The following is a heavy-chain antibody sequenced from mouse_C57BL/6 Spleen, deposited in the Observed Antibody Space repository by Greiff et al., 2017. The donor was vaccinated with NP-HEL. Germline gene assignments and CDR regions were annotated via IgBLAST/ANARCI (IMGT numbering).Heavy chain of an antibody. CDR2: INPGSGGT. J-gene: IGHJ1*03. CDR3: ARHMGAYEYDGYFDV. CDR1: GYAFTNYL. Sequence: QVQLQQSGAELVRPGTSVKVSCKASGYAFTNYLIEWVKQRPGQGLEWIGVINPGSGGTNYNEKFKGKATLTADKSSSTAYMQLSSLTSEDSAVYFCARHMGAYEYDGYFDVWGTGTTVTVSS. D-gene: IGHD2-4*01. V-gene: IGHV1-54*01.